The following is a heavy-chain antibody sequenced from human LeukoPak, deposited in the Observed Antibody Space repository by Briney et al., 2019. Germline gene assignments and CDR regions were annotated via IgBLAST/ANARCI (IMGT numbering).Heavy chain of an antibody. V-gene: IGHV3-23*01. Sequence: GGSLRLSCAASGFTFSSYAMSWVRQAPGKGLEWVSAISGSGGSTYYADSVKGRFTISRDNSKSTLNLQINSLRAEDTAVYYCAKGDQTSSWHYFFDYWGQGALVTVSS. CDR1: GFTFSSYA. CDR3: AKGDQTSSWHYFFDY. D-gene: IGHD6-13*01. J-gene: IGHJ4*02. CDR2: ISGSGGST.